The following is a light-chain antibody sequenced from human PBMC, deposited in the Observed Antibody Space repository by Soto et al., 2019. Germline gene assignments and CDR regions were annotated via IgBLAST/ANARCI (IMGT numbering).Light chain of an antibody. CDR2: EVF. CDR1: QSLLHSDGKTL. CDR3: MQNIQPLLT. V-gene: IGKV2D-29*01. J-gene: IGKJ4*01. Sequence: DVVLTQSPLSLSVTPGQPASISCKTSQSLLHSDGKTLLYWYLQKAGHPPQLLIYEVFKRYSGVPERFSGSGSATDFTLKISRVEAEDVGTDYCMQNIQPLLTFGGGTQVDI.